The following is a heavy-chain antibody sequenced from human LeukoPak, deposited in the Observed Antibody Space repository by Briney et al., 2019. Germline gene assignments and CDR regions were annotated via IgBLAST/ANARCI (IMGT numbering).Heavy chain of an antibody. J-gene: IGHJ6*03. CDR2: IHYSGSI. Sequence: PSETLSLTCTVSGGSISSYYWSGIRQPPGKGLEWIGYIHYSGSINYNPSLKSRVTISVDTSKNQFSLKLSSVTAADTAVYYCARMASGASGRFYYYHMDVWGKGTTVTVSS. V-gene: IGHV4-59*01. CDR3: ARMASGASGRFYYYHMDV. D-gene: IGHD6-19*01. CDR1: GGSISSYY.